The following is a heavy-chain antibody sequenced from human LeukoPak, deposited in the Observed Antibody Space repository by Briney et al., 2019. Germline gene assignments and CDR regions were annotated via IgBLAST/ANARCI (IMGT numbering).Heavy chain of an antibody. CDR3: ARDQGGALDY. J-gene: IGHJ4*02. Sequence: GGSLRLSCAASGFTFSDYWMAWVRQSPGKGLEWVANIKQDGNERNYVDSVRGRFTISRDNAKSSLFLQISSLRVDDTAVYYCARDQGGALDYWGQGSLVTVSS. CDR1: GFTFSDYW. D-gene: IGHD4-17*01. CDR2: IKQDGNER. V-gene: IGHV3-7*01.